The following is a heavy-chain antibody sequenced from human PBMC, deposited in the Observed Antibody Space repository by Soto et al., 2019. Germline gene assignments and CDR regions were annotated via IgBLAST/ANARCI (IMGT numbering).Heavy chain of an antibody. D-gene: IGHD3-10*01. CDR3: VHRRRDSGPNGDY. CDR1: GFSLSTNGMG. V-gene: IGHV2-5*01. CDR2: IYWHNDK. Sequence: QITLKESGPTLVDPTQTLTLTCTFSGFSLSTNGMGVGWIRQPPGKALEWLSLIYWHNDKRYSPSLRNRLTVTKDDSKNQVVLTMTDMDPVDTATYYCVHRRRDSGPNGDYWGPGILFTVSS. J-gene: IGHJ4*02.